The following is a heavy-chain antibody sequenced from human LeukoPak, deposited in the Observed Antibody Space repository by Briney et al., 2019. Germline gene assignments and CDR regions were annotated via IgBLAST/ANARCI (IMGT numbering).Heavy chain of an antibody. CDR2: ISGSGGST. Sequence: PGGSLRLTCAASGFTFSSYAMSWVRQAPGKGLEWVSAISGSGGSTYYADSVKGRFTISRDNSKNTLYPQMNSLRAEDTAVYYCARRPSIVGATSDPFDYWGQGTLVTVSS. D-gene: IGHD1-26*01. J-gene: IGHJ4*02. CDR3: ARRPSIVGATSDPFDY. V-gene: IGHV3-23*01. CDR1: GFTFSSYA.